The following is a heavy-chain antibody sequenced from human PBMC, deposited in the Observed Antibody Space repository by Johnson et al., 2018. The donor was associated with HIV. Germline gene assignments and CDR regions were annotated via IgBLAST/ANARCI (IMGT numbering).Heavy chain of an antibody. CDR3: AKDWRDYYDSSRSGAFDI. J-gene: IGHJ3*02. Sequence: QLVESGGGVVQPGRSLRLSCAASGFSFSNYAIEWVRQAPGNGLEWVALISYDGSNKYYADSVKGRFTISRDNSKNTLYLQMSSLRAEDTAVYYCAKDWRDYYDSSRSGAFDIWGQGTMVTVSS. D-gene: IGHD3-22*01. CDR2: ISYDGSNK. CDR1: GFSFSNYA. V-gene: IGHV3-30-3*01.